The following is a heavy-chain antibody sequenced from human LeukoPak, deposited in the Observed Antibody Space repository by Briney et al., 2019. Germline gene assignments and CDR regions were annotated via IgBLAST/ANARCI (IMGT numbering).Heavy chain of an antibody. CDR1: GFTVSSNY. J-gene: IGHJ4*02. D-gene: IGHD4-17*01. V-gene: IGHV3-66*02. CDR3: ARVGPHDGDYFDY. Sequence: QAGGSLRLSCAASGFTVSSNYMSWVRQAPGKGLEWVSVIYSGGSTYYADSVKGRFTISRDNSKNTLYLQMGSLRAEDMAVYYCARVGPHDGDYFDYWGQGTLVTVSS. CDR2: IYSGGST.